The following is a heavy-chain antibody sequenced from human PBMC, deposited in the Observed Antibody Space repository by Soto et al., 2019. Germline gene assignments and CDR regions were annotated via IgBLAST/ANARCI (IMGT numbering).Heavy chain of an antibody. J-gene: IGHJ4*02. CDR2: IWYDGSNK. CDR3: ARGLKRRSPLDY. D-gene: IGHD5-12*01. Sequence: ESGGVVVQPGRSLRLSCAASGFTFSSYGMHWVRQAPGKGLERVAVIWYDGSNKYYADSVKGRFTISRDNSKNTLYLQMNSLRAEDTAVYYCARGLKRRSPLDYWGQGTLVTVSS. V-gene: IGHV3-33*01. CDR1: GFTFSSYG.